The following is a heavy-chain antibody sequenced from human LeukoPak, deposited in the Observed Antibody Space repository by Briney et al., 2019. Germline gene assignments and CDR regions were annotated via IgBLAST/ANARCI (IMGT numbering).Heavy chain of an antibody. CDR2: ISSSSSYI. Sequence: GGSLRLSCAASGFTFSSYSMNWVRQAPGKGLEWVSSISSSSSYIYYADSVKGRFTISRDNAKNSLYLQMNSLRAEDTAVYYCARENSGLGAFDIGGQGTMVTVSS. V-gene: IGHV3-21*01. CDR1: GFTFSSYS. CDR3: ARENSGLGAFDI. J-gene: IGHJ3*02. D-gene: IGHD3-10*01.